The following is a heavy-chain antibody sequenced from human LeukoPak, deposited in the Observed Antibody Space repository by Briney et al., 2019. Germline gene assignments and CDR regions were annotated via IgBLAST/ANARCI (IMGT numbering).Heavy chain of an antibody. CDR3: ARHESRYCSGGSCYRGDWFDP. Sequence: AAVKVSCKASGGTFSSCAIGWVRQAPGQGLEWMGGIIPIFGTANYVQKFQGRVTITADESTSTAYMELSSLRSEDTAVYYCARHESRYCSGGSCYRGDWFDPWGQGTLVTVSS. D-gene: IGHD2-15*01. V-gene: IGHV1-69*01. CDR2: IIPIFGTA. J-gene: IGHJ5*02. CDR1: GGTFSSCA.